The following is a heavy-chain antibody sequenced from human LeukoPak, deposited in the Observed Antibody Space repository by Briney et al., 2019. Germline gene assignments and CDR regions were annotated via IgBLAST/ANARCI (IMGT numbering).Heavy chain of an antibody. CDR3: AREDCSGGSCYSIDP. CDR2: MNPNSGNT. CDR1: GYTFTSYD. J-gene: IGHJ5*02. V-gene: IGHV1-8*01. Sequence: GASVKVSCTASGYTFTSYDINWVRQATGQGLGWMGWMNPNSGNTGYAQKFQGRVTMTRNTSISTAYMELSSLRSEDTAVYYCAREDCSGGSCYSIDPWGQGTLVTVSS. D-gene: IGHD2-15*01.